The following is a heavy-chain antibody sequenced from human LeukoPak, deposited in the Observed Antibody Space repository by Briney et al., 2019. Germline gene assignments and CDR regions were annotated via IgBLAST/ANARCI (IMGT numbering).Heavy chain of an antibody. J-gene: IGHJ4*02. V-gene: IGHV3-74*01. CDR2: INTDGSTT. CDR3: TRYLSGGFDS. Sequence: GGSLRLSCVGSGFTFSSYWMLWVRQAPGKGLVWVSRINTDGSTTSYADSVKGRFTFSRDNAKNTLYLQMNSLRAEDTAVYCCTRYLSGGFDSWGQGTLVTVSS. D-gene: IGHD2-15*01. CDR1: GFTFSSYW.